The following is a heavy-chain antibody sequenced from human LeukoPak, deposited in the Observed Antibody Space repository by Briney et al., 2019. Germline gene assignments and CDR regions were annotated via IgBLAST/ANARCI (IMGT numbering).Heavy chain of an antibody. D-gene: IGHD3-22*01. CDR1: GGSFSGYY. CDR3: ARVFYYYDSSVPRDWYFDL. Sequence: SETLSLTCAVYGGSFSGYYWSWIRQPPGKGLEWIGEINHSGSTNYNPSLKSRVTISVDTSKNQFSLKLSSVTAADTAVYYCARVFYYYDSSVPRDWYFDLWGRGTLVTVSS. V-gene: IGHV4-34*01. J-gene: IGHJ2*01. CDR2: INHSGST.